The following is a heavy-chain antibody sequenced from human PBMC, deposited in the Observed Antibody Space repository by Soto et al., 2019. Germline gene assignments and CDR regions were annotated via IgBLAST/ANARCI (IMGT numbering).Heavy chain of an antibody. CDR2: IIPILGIA. D-gene: IGHD3-16*01. J-gene: IGHJ4*02. V-gene: IGHV1-69*02. CDR1: GGTFSSYT. CDR3: ARGGDGYHQDYFDY. Sequence: QVQLVQSGAEVKKPGSSVKVSCKASGGTFSSYTISWVRQAPGQGLEWMGRIIPILGIANYAQKFQGRVTITADKSTSTAYMELSSLRSEDTAVYYRARGGDGYHQDYFDYWGQGTLVTVSS.